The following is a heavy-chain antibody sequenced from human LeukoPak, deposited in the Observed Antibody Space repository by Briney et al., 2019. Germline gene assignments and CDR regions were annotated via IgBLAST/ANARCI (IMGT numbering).Heavy chain of an antibody. CDR2: ISTSGDAI. D-gene: IGHD1-26*01. Sequence: GGSLRLSCAASGFTFSDYGMNWVRQAPWKGLEWVSYISTSGDAIYYADSVQGRFTISRDNAKNSLYLQMNSLSAEDTAVYYCATWDRFDPWGQGTLVTVSS. CDR3: ATWDRFDP. V-gene: IGHV3-48*04. J-gene: IGHJ5*02. CDR1: GFTFSDYG.